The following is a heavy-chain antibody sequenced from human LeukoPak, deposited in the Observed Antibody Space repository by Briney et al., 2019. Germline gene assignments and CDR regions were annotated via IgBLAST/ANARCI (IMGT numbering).Heavy chain of an antibody. J-gene: IGHJ4*02. D-gene: IGHD1-26*01. V-gene: IGHV3-21*01. Sequence: PGGSLRLSCAASGFTFSSYSMNWVRQAPGKGREWVSSISSSSSYIYYADSVKGRFTISSDNAKNSLYLQMNSLRAEDTAVYYCARDRQRGSYGESMDYWGQGTLVTVSS. CDR2: ISSSSSYI. CDR3: ARDRQRGSYGESMDY. CDR1: GFTFSSYS.